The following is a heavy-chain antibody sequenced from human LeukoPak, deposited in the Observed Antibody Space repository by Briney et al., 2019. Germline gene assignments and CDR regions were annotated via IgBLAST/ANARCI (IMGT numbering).Heavy chain of an antibody. CDR2: IYYSGST. J-gene: IGHJ4*02. CDR3: ARRTKEYYFDY. V-gene: IGHV4-59*08. D-gene: IGHD2-8*01. Sequence: MPSGTLSLTCTVSGGSISSYYWSWIRQPPGKGLEWIGYIYYSGSTNYNPSLKSRVTISVDTSKNQFSLKLNSVTAADTAVYYCARRTKEYYFDYWGQGTLVTVSS. CDR1: GGSISSYY.